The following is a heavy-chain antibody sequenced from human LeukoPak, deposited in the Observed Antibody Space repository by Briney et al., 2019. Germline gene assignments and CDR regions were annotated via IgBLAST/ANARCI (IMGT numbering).Heavy chain of an antibody. J-gene: IGHJ4*02. Sequence: GGSLRLSCVDSGFTFSTYGIHWVRQAPGKGLEWVAGISYDGSRRYHADSVKGRFTISRDNAKNSLYLQMNSLRVEDTAFYYCAKDNRRHYTSGPNPDSLHWGQGALVTVSS. CDR2: ISYDGSRR. CDR1: GFTFSTYG. V-gene: IGHV3-30*18. CDR3: AKDNRRHYTSGPNPDSLH. D-gene: IGHD6-19*01.